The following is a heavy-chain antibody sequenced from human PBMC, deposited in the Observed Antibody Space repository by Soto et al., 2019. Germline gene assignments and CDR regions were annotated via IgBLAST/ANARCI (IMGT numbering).Heavy chain of an antibody. J-gene: IGHJ4*02. V-gene: IGHV4-59*11. CDR2: IHYSGST. Sequence: QLQLQESGPGLVKPSETLSLTCTVSGGSIGDHYWTWIRQPPGKTLEWIGYIHYSGSTDYNPSLKSRVTFSLDVSKNQLSLNLRSVTAADTALYYCTRVARGGLFDYWGQGALVTVS. CDR3: TRVARGGLFDY. CDR1: GGSIGDHY. D-gene: IGHD2-15*01.